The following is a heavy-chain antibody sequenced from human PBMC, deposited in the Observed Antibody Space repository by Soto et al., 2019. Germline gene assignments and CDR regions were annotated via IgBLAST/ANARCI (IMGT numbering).Heavy chain of an antibody. CDR2: INSDGSST. Sequence: GGSLRLSCAASGFTFSSYWMHWVRQAPGKGLVWVSRINSDGSSTSYADSVKGRFTISRDNAKNTLYLQMNSLRAEDTAVYYCARAGAAAGGEIDYWGQGTLVTVSS. CDR3: ARAGAAAGGEIDY. J-gene: IGHJ4*02. D-gene: IGHD6-13*01. CDR1: GFTFSSYW. V-gene: IGHV3-74*01.